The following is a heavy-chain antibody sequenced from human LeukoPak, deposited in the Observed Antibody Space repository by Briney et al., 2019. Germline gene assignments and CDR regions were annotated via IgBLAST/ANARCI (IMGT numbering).Heavy chain of an antibody. J-gene: IGHJ4*02. D-gene: IGHD2-2*01. CDR3: ASYGLVVPAVDY. CDR2: INSDGSST. CDR1: GLTFSRYW. V-gene: IGHV3-74*01. Sequence: PGGSLRLSCAASGLTFSRYWMHWVRQAPGKGLVWVSRINSDGSSTSYADSVKGRFTISRDTAKNTLYLQMNSLRAEDTAVYYCASYGLVVPAVDYWGQGTLVTVSS.